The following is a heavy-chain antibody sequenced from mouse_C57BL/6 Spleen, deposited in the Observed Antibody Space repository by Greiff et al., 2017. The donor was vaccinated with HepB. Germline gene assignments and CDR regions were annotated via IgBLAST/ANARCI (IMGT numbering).Heavy chain of an antibody. CDR3: ARNEDYGSNWAFAY. CDR2: IWTGGGT. J-gene: IGHJ3*01. CDR1: GFSFTSYA. D-gene: IGHD1-1*01. V-gene: IGHV2-9-1*01. Sequence: QVQLQQSGPGLVAPSQSLSITCTVSGFSFTSYAISWVRQPPGKGLEWLGVIWTGGGTNYNSALKSRLSISKDNSKSQVFLKMNSLQTDDTARYYCARNEDYGSNWAFAYWGQGTLVTVSA.